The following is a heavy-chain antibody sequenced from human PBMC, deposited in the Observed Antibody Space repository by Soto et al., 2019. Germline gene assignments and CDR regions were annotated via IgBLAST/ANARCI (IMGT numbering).Heavy chain of an antibody. Sequence: GGSLRLSCAASGFTFSSYWMHWVRHAPGKGLGWVSRINSDGSSTSYADSVKGRFTISRDNAKNTLYLQMSSLRAEDTAVYYCARDLLAAVYYYYGMDVWGQGTTVTVSS. D-gene: IGHD6-13*01. CDR2: INSDGSST. CDR1: GFTFSSYW. J-gene: IGHJ6*02. CDR3: ARDLLAAVYYYYGMDV. V-gene: IGHV3-74*01.